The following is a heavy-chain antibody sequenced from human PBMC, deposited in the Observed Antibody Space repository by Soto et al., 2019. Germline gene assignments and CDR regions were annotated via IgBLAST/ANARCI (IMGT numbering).Heavy chain of an antibody. V-gene: IGHV3-9*01. CDR1: GFTFDDYA. CDR3: AKDGIPHLGYCSGGSCPYYYYYGMDV. Sequence: GGSLRLSCAASGFTFDDYAMHWVRQAPGKGLEWVSGISWNSGSIGYADSVKGRFTISRDNAKNSLYLQMNSLRAEDTALYYCAKDGIPHLGYCSGGSCPYYYYYGMDVWGQGTTVTVSS. J-gene: IGHJ6*02. D-gene: IGHD2-15*01. CDR2: ISWNSGSI.